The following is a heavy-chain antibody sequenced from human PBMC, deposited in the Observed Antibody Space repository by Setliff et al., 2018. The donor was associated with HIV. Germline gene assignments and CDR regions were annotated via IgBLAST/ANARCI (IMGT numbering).Heavy chain of an antibody. Sequence: ASVKVSCKASGNTFTTYDISWVRQAPGQGLEWMGWISVYNGDTNYAQKFQGIVTMTTDTSTSTAYMELRSLRSDDTAVYYCARAIRWRYCSSTSCSDAFDIWGQGTMVTVSS. J-gene: IGHJ3*02. CDR3: ARAIRWRYCSSTSCSDAFDI. CDR1: GNTFTTYD. CDR2: ISVYNGDT. D-gene: IGHD2-2*01. V-gene: IGHV1-18*01.